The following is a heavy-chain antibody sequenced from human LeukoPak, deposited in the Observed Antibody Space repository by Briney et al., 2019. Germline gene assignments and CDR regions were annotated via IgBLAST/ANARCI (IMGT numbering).Heavy chain of an antibody. V-gene: IGHV3-30*02. CDR2: IQYDGSNK. CDR1: GFSLSTYG. Sequence: PGGSLRLSCVASGFSLSTYGMHWVRQAPGKGLEWVAFIQYDGSNKYLADSVKGRFAISRDNSKKTLYLQMNSLRAEDTAVYFCAKDPDYWGQGTLVTVSS. J-gene: IGHJ4*02. CDR3: AKDPDY.